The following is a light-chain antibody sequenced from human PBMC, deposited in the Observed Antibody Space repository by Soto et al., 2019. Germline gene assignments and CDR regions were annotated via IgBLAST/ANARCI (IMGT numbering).Light chain of an antibody. J-gene: IGLJ3*02. CDR3: EAWDDSLRGWV. Sequence: QSVLAQPPSASGTPGQGVTISCSVTNSNIGTNSVYWYQHLPGTAPKLLMHSDNQRPSGVPDRFSGSKSGTSASLAISGLRSEDEADYYCEAWDDSLRGWVFGGGTKVTLL. CDR2: SDN. CDR1: NSNIGTNS. V-gene: IGLV1-47*02.